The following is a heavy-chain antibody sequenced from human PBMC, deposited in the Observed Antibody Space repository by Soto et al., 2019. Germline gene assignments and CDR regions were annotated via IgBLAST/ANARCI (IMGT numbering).Heavy chain of an antibody. D-gene: IGHD6-13*01. J-gene: IGHJ4*02. CDR2: IYHSGST. CDR1: GGSISSSNW. CDR3: ARGGVRSSSWYGPFDY. V-gene: IGHV4-4*02. Sequence: SETLSLTCAVSGGSISSSNWWSWVRQPPGKGLEWIGEIYHSGSTNYNPSLKSRVTISVDKSKNQFSLKLSSVTAADTAVYYCARGGVRSSSWYGPFDYWGQGTLVTVSS.